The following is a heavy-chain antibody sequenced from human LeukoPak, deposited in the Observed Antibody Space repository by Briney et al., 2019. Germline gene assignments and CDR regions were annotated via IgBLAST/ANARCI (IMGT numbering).Heavy chain of an antibody. CDR3: AKEYYDFWSGYPHDY. CDR1: GFTFSSYE. D-gene: IGHD3-3*01. J-gene: IGHJ4*02. CDR2: ISGSGGST. Sequence: GGSLRLSCAASGFTFSSYEMNWVRQAPGKGLEWVSAISGSGGSTYYADSVKGRFTISRDNSKNTLYLQMNSLRAEDTAVYYCAKEYYDFWSGYPHDYWGQGTLVTVSS. V-gene: IGHV3-23*01.